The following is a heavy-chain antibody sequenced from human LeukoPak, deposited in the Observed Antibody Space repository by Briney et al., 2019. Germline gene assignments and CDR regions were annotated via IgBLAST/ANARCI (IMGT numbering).Heavy chain of an antibody. V-gene: IGHV1-69*05. CDR2: IIPIFGTA. D-gene: IGHD2-2*01. CDR1: GGTFSSYA. J-gene: IGHJ6*03. CDR3: ARGPSIVVVPAATRYYYMDV. Sequence: SVKVSCKASGGTFSSYAISWVRQAPGQGLEWVGRIIPIFGTANYAQKFQGRVTTTTDESTSTAYMELSSLRSEDTAVYYRARGPSIVVVPAATRYYYMDVWGKGTTVTVSS.